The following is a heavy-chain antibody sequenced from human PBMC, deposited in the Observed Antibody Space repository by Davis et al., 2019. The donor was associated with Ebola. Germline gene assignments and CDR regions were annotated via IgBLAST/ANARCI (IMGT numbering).Heavy chain of an antibody. D-gene: IGHD1-26*01. CDR1: GGSISSSNW. CDR3: ARLSGSYSSYFDY. CDR2: INHSGST. V-gene: IGHV4-4*02. J-gene: IGHJ4*02. Sequence: MPSETLSLTCAVSGGSISSSNWWSWVRQPPGKGLEWIGEINHSGSTNYNPSLKSRVTISVDTSKNQFSLKLSSVTAADTAVYYCARLSGSYSSYFDYWGQGTLVTVSS.